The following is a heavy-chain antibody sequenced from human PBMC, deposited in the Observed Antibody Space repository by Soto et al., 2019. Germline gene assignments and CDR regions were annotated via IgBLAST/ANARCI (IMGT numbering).Heavy chain of an antibody. CDR3: ARDHGSGYADAFDI. CDR1: GGSISSYY. CDR2: IYYSGST. D-gene: IGHD3-3*01. J-gene: IGHJ3*02. Sequence: SETLSLTCTVSGGSISSYYWSWIRQPPGKGLEWIGYIYYSGSTNYNPSLKSRVTISVDTSKNQFSLKLSSVTAADTAVYYCARDHGSGYADAFDIWGQGTMVTVSS. V-gene: IGHV4-59*01.